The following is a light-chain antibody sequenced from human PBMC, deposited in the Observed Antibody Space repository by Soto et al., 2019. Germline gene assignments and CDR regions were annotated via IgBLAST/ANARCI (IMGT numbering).Light chain of an antibody. CDR2: DAS. V-gene: IGKV1-5*01. CDR3: QQYNRGT. J-gene: IGKJ1*01. CDR1: QSISSW. Sequence: DIQMTQSPSTLSASVGDRVTITCRASQSISSWLAWYQQKPGKAPKLLIYDASSLESGVPSRFSGRGSGTEFTLTISSLQPDDFATYYCQQYNRGTFGQGTKVEIK.